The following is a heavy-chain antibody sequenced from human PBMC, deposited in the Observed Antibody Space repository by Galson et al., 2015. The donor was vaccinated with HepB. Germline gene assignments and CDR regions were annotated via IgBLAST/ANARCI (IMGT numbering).Heavy chain of an antibody. D-gene: IGHD2-15*01. CDR3: TRDLCSDGDCYFDY. Sequence: SLRLSCAGSGFTFRDYGMNWIRQAPGKGLEWIGFIRSKTYGETAEYAASVKGRFGISRDDSKSIAYLQMNALTTEDTAVYYCTRDLCSDGDCYFDYWGQGTLVTVSS. V-gene: IGHV3-49*03. CDR2: IRSKTYGETA. CDR1: GFTFRDYG. J-gene: IGHJ4*02.